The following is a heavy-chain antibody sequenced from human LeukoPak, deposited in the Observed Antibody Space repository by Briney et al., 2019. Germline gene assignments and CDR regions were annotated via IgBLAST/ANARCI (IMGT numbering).Heavy chain of an antibody. CDR1: GFTFSSYG. Sequence: GGSLRLSCAASGFTFSSYGMHWVRQAPGKGLEWVAFIRYDGNNKYYADSVKGRFTISRDNSKNTLYLQMNSLRAEDTAVYYCARDRRGYSYGSTDIWGQGTMVTVSS. J-gene: IGHJ3*02. CDR3: ARDRRGYSYGSTDI. D-gene: IGHD5-18*01. CDR2: IRYDGNNK. V-gene: IGHV3-30*02.